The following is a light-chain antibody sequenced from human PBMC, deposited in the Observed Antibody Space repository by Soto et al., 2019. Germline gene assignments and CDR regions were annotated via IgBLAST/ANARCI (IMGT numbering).Light chain of an antibody. V-gene: IGKV1-5*03. CDR1: QSISSW. CDR2: KAS. J-gene: IGKJ1*01. Sequence: DIQMTQSPSTLSASVGDRVTITCRASQSISSWLAWYQQKPGKAPKLLIYKASSLQSGVPSRFSGGGSGTEFTLTISSLQPDDFATYYCQQYHTYSWTVGQGGKV. CDR3: QQYHTYSWT.